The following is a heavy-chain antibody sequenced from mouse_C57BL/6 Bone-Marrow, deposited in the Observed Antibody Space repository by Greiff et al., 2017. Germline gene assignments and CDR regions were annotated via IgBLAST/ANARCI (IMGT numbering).Heavy chain of an antibody. CDR3: ALYYSNPYARDY. V-gene: IGHV1-7*01. CDR2: INPSSGYT. D-gene: IGHD2-5*01. CDR1: GYTFTSYW. Sequence: QVQLKQSGAELAKPGASVKLSCKASGYTFTSYWMHWVKQRPGQGLEWIGYINPSSGYTKYNQKFKDKATLTADKSSSTAYMQLSSLTYEDSAVYYCALYYSNPYARDYWGQGTSVTVSS. J-gene: IGHJ4*01.